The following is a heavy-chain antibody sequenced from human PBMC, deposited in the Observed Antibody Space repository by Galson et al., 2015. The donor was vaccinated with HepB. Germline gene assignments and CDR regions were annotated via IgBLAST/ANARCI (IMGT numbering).Heavy chain of an antibody. CDR1: GFTFRNYG. CDR2: ISNDGRAQ. D-gene: IGHD2-8*01. J-gene: IGHJ4*02. V-gene: IGHV3-30*18. Sequence: SLRLSCATSGFTFRNYGMQWVRQAPGKGLEWVAVISNDGRAQFYADSVKGRFTISRDNSKNTLDLQMRSLRPEDTALYYCVQEFCTNGVCDNFNYWGQGTLVTVSS. CDR3: VQEFCTNGVCDNFNY.